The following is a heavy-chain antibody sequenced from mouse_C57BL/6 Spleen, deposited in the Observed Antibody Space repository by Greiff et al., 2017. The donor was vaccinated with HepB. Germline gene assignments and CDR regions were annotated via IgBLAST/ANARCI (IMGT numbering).Heavy chain of an antibody. CDR3: ARGNDSAGYPSPIAC. CDR1: GYTFTSYW. J-gene: IGHJ3*01. CDR2: INPSSGYT. Sequence: QVQLQQSGAELAKPGASLKLSCKASGYTFTSYWMYWVKQRTGKGLEWIGYINPSSGYTKYNQKFKDKATLTADKSSSTAYMQLSSLTYEDSAVYYCARGNDSAGYPSPIACWGQGTLVTVSS. V-gene: IGHV1-7*01. D-gene: IGHD3-2*02.